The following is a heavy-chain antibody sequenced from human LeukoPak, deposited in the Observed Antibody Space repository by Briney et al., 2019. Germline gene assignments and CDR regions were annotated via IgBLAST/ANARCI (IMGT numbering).Heavy chain of an antibody. V-gene: IGHV3-66*01. CDR2: IYSGGST. J-gene: IGHJ4*02. CDR1: GFTVSSNY. CDR3: ARSRRPYYYFDY. D-gene: IGHD2-2*01. Sequence: PGGSLRLSCAASGFTVSSNYMSWVRQAPGKGLEWVSVIYSGGSTYYADSVKGRFTISRDNSKNTLYLQMNSLRAEDTAVYYCARSRRPYYYFDYWGQGTLVTVSS.